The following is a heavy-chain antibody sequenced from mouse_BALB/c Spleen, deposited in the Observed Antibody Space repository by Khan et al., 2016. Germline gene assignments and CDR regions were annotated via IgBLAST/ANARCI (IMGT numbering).Heavy chain of an antibody. V-gene: IGHV3-1*02. CDR1: GYSIPSHYS. D-gene: IGHD3-1*01. Sequence: EVQFQESGPDLVKPSQSLSLTCTVTGYSIPSHYSWHWIRHFPGNKLEWMGYIHYSGSTNYNPSLKSRISITRDTSKNQFFLQLNSVTTEDTATXYCATSTSGYWYYFDYWGQGTTLTVSS. CDR2: IHYSGST. CDR3: ATSTSGYWYYFDY. J-gene: IGHJ2*01.